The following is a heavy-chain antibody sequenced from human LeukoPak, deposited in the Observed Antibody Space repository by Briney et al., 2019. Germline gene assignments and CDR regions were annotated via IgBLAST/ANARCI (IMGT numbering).Heavy chain of an antibody. J-gene: IGHJ4*02. D-gene: IGHD6-19*01. CDR3: ARAGYSSGWYDY. Sequence: GGSLRLSCAASGFTFSSYDMHWVRQATGKGLEWVSAIGTAGDTYYPGYVKGRFTISRENAKNSLYLQMNSLRAGDTAVYYCARAGYSSGWYDYWGQGTLVTVSS. CDR1: GFTFSSYD. CDR2: IGTAGDT. V-gene: IGHV3-13*04.